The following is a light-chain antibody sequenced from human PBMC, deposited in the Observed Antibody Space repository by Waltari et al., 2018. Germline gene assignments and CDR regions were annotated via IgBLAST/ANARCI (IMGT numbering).Light chain of an antibody. Sequence: QSALTQPASVSGSPGQSITISCTGTNSDVGGFNYVSWYQQHPGKAPKLVIYEDTHRPSGASYRLSGSKSGNTASLTISGLQAEDEADYYCCSYANSRTVIFGGGTKLTVL. CDR3: CSYANSRTVI. V-gene: IGLV2-14*01. CDR2: EDT. J-gene: IGLJ2*01. CDR1: NSDVGGFNY.